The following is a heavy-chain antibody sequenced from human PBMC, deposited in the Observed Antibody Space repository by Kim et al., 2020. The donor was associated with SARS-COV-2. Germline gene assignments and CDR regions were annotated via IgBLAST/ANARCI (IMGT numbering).Heavy chain of an antibody. D-gene: IGHD3-10*01. CDR3: AKPLWFGEFMYYFDY. Sequence: DSGKGRFTISRDNSKNKLYLQMNSLRAEDTAVYYCAKPLWFGEFMYYFDYWGQGTLVTVSS. J-gene: IGHJ4*02. V-gene: IGHV3-23*01.